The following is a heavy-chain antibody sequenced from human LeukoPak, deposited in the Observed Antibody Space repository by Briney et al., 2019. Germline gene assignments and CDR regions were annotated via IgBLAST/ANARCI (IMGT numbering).Heavy chain of an antibody. D-gene: IGHD6-13*01. V-gene: IGHV4-34*01. CDR3: AKGARALIAAAGTNNWFDP. CDR1: GVSFSGYY. CDR2: INHSGST. Sequence: SETLSLTCAVCGVSFSGYYWSWIRQPPGKGLEWIGEINHSGSTNYNPSLKSRATISVDTSKNQFSLKLSSVTAADTAVYYCAKGARALIAAAGTNNWFDPWGQGTLVTVSS. J-gene: IGHJ5*02.